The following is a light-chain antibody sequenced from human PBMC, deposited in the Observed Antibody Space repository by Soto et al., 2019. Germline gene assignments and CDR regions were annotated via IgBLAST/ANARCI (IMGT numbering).Light chain of an antibody. Sequence: QSVLTQPPSASGTPGQRVTISCSGSSSTIGSNYVYWYQQLPGTAPKLLIYRIDQRPSGVPDRFSGSKSGTSASLAISGLRSEDEADYYCAAWDGSLSGWVFGGGTKLTVL. CDR3: AAWDGSLSGWV. J-gene: IGLJ3*02. V-gene: IGLV1-47*01. CDR2: RID. CDR1: SSTIGSNY.